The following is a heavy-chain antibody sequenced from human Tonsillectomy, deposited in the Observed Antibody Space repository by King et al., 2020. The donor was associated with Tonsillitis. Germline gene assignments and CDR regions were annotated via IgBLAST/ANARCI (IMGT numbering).Heavy chain of an antibody. V-gene: IGHV3-23*03. CDR3: ATYTSTGYYGDY. CDR2: IYSSGSQT. Sequence: MSWVRQPPGKGLEWVALIYSSGSQTYYAASVKGRFTISRDNSKNTLYLQMISLRVEATAVYYCATYTSTGYYGDYWGQGTLVHVSP. D-gene: IGHD3-3*01. J-gene: IGHJ4*02.